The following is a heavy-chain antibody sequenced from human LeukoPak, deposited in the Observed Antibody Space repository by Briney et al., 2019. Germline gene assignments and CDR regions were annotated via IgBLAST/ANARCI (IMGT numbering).Heavy chain of an antibody. CDR2: MNPNSGNT. J-gene: IGHJ4*02. D-gene: IGHD3-22*01. CDR3: GRVFPDYYVSRGSDY. V-gene: IGHV1-8*01. CDR1: GYTFITYD. Sequence: GASVKVSCKASGYTFITYDISWVRQAPGQGLEWMGWMNPNSGNTGYAQKFQGRVTMTRNTSISTAYMELSSLRSEDTAVYYCGRVFPDYYVSRGSDYWGQGTLVTVSS.